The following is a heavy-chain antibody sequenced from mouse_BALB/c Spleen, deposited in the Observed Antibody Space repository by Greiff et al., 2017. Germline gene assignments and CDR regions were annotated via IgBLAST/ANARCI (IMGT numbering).Heavy chain of an antibody. Sequence: EVMLVESGGGLVKPGGSLKLSCAASGFTFSDYYMYWVRQTPEKRLEWVATISDGGSYTYYPDSVKGRFTISRDNAKNNLYLQMSSLKSEDTAMYYCATSSYGAMDYWGQGTSVTVSS. CDR2: ISDGGSYT. CDR3: ATSSYGAMDY. J-gene: IGHJ4*01. D-gene: IGHD1-1*01. CDR1: GFTFSDYY. V-gene: IGHV5-4*02.